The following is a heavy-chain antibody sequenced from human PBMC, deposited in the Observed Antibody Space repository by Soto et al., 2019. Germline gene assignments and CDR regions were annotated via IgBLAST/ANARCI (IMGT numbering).Heavy chain of an antibody. CDR2: IIPIFGTT. CDR3: ATDGRTGIVVVTGHDAFDV. J-gene: IGHJ3*01. Sequence: QVELVQSGAEVKHPGSSLKVSCKASGGTFSSYAISWVRQAPGQGLEWLGGIIPIFGTTNYAQNFQGRVTITADESTSTAYMELSSLRSEDTALYYCATDGRTGIVVVTGHDAFDVWGQGTMVTVSS. CDR1: GGTFSSYA. D-gene: IGHD2-21*02. V-gene: IGHV1-69*01.